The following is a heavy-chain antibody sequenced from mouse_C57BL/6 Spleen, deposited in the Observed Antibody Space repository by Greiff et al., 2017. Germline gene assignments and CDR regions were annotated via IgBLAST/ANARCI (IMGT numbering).Heavy chain of an antibody. CDR3: ARALYEYYFDY. D-gene: IGHD1-1*01. CDR1: GYTFTSYW. Sequence: VQLQQPGAELVKPGASVKLSCKASGYTFTSYWMQWVKQRPGQGLEWIGEIDPSDSYTNYNQKFKGKATLTVDTSSSTAYMQLSSLTSDDSAVYYCARALYEYYFDYWGQGTTLTVSS. CDR2: IDPSDSYT. J-gene: IGHJ2*01. V-gene: IGHV1-50*01.